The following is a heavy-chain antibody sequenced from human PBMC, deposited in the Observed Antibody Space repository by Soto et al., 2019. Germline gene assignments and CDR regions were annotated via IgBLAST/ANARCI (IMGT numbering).Heavy chain of an antibody. CDR2: INAGNGNT. J-gene: IGHJ5*02. CDR3: ARAGTSQGWFDP. CDR1: GYTFTSYA. Sequence: ASVKVSCKASGYTFTSYAMHWVRQAPGQRLEWMGWINAGNGNTKYSQKFQGRVTITRDTSASTAYMELSSLRSEDTAVYYCARAGTSQGWFDPWGQGTLVTVSS. V-gene: IGHV1-3*01. D-gene: IGHD6-13*01.